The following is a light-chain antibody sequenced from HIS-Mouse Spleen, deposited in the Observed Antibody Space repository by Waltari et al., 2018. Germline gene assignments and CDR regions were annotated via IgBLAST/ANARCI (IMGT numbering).Light chain of an antibody. CDR2: KDS. CDR1: ALPKQY. Sequence: SYELTQPPSVSVSPGQTARITCPGTALPKQYAYWYQQKPGQAPVLVIYKDSERTSGIPERFSGSSSGTTVTLTISGVQAEDEADYYCQSADSSGTYVFGTGTKVTVL. J-gene: IGLJ1*01. CDR3: QSADSSGTYV. V-gene: IGLV3-25*03.